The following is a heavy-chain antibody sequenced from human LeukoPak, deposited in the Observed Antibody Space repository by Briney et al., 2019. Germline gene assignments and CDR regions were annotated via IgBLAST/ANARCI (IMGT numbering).Heavy chain of an antibody. CDR1: GGSISSSNYY. J-gene: IGHJ3*02. CDR3: ASSEGYSGYVGSAFDI. CDR2: IYYSGST. V-gene: IGHV4-39*07. Sequence: PSETLSLTCSVSGGSISSSNYYWGWIRQPPGKGLEWIGSIYYSGSTYYNPSLKSRVTISVDTSKNQFYLKLSSVTAADTAVYYCASSEGYSGYVGSAFDIWGQGTMVTVSS. D-gene: IGHD5-12*01.